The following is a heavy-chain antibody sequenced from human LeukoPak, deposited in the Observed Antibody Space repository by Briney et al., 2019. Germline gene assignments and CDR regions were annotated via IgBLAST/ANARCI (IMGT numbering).Heavy chain of an antibody. J-gene: IGHJ3*02. Sequence: GGSLRLSCAASGFTFSSNDIHWVRQAPGKGLEWVVVISYDGGNKYYADSVKGRFAISRDNSKNTLYLQMNSLRAEDTAVYYCAKGTHYYDSSGYWGAFDISGQGTMVTVSS. CDR1: GFTFSSND. D-gene: IGHD3-22*01. CDR2: ISYDGGNK. CDR3: AKGTHYYDSSGYWGAFDI. V-gene: IGHV3-30*18.